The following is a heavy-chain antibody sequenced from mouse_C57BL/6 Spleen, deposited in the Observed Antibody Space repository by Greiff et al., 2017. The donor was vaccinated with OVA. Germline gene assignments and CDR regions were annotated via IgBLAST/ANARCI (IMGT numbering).Heavy chain of an antibody. CDR3: AKVYSNYEGGYFDV. D-gene: IGHD2-5*01. CDR2: IRGDGST. Sequence: VKVVESGPGLVAPSQSLSITCTVSGFSLTSYGVSWVRQPPGKGLEWLGVIRGDGSTNYHSALISRLSISKDNSKSQVFLKLNSLQTDDTATYYCAKVYSNYEGGYFDVWGTGTTVTVSS. V-gene: IGHV2-3*01. CDR1: GFSLTSYG. J-gene: IGHJ1*03.